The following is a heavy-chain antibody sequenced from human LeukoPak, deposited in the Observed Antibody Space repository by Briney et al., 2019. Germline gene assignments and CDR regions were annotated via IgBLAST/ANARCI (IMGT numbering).Heavy chain of an antibody. CDR3: ARGATVITLFDY. CDR1: GFTFSNYE. V-gene: IGHV3-48*03. D-gene: IGHD4-23*01. J-gene: IGHJ4*02. Sequence: GGSLRLSCEASGFTFSNYEMNWVRQAPGKGLEWVSYNSSVGSAIYYADSVKGRFTISRDNAKNSHYLLMNSLRAEDTAVYYCARGATVITLFDYWGQGTLVTVSS. CDR2: NSSVGSAI.